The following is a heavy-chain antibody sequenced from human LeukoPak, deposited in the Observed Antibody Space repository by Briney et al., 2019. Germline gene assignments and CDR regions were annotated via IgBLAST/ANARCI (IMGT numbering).Heavy chain of an antibody. V-gene: IGHV3-48*03. CDR3: ARGGGAPYSYDSSDYYYVDAGRHYFDY. Sequence: PGGSLRLSCAASRFIFSDYEMNWVRQAPGKGLEWVSYIRSSGNTIYYADSVKGRFAISRDNAENSLYLQMNSLRVEDTAVYYCARGGGAPYSYDSSDYYYVDAGRHYFDYWGQGTLVTVSS. CDR2: IRSSGNTI. D-gene: IGHD3-22*01. J-gene: IGHJ4*02. CDR1: RFIFSDYE.